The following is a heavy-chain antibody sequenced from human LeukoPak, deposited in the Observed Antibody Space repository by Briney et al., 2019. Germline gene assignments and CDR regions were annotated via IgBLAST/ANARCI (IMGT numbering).Heavy chain of an antibody. CDR2: ISGSGSDI. CDR1: GFPFSDYY. D-gene: IGHD4-17*01. Sequence: GGSLRLSCVASGFPFSDYYMSWIRQAPGEGLDWVAYISGSGSDIYYADSVKGRFTISRDNAKNSLYLQMNSLRAEDTALYYCAKATGYGDSNFDYWGQGTLVTVSS. V-gene: IGHV3-11*01. CDR3: AKATGYGDSNFDY. J-gene: IGHJ4*02.